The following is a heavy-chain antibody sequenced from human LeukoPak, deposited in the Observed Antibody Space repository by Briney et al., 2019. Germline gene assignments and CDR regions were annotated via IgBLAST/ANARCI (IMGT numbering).Heavy chain of an antibody. V-gene: IGHV4-59*01. CDR2: IYSSGST. D-gene: IGHD3-22*01. Sequence: SETLSLTCTVSGGSISSYYWSWIRQPPGKGLEWIGYIYSSGSTNYNPSLKSRVTISVDTSKNQFSLKLSSVTAADTAVYYCARADYYDISGYYKPDAFDIWGQGTMVTVSS. J-gene: IGHJ3*02. CDR1: GGSISSYY. CDR3: ARADYYDISGYYKPDAFDI.